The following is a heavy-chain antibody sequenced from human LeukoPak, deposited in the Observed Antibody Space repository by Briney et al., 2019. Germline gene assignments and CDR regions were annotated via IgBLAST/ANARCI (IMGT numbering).Heavy chain of an antibody. V-gene: IGHV4-39*01. D-gene: IGHD2-15*01. CDR3: ARHKCSGIYCPFDY. J-gene: IGHJ4*02. Sequence: PGGSLRLSWAASGFTFSDYYMGWIRQAPGKGLEWIGTIYYSGTTYYNPSLKSRVTISVDTSKNQFSLKLSSVSASDTAVYYCARHKCSGIYCPFDYWGQGTLVTVSS. CDR2: IYYSGTT. CDR1: GFTFSDYY.